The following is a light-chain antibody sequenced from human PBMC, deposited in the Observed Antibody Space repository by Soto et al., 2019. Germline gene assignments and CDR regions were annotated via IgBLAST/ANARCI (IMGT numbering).Light chain of an antibody. V-gene: IGLV2-14*01. Sequence: QSALTQPASVTGSPGQSITISCTGTSSDVGGSNHVSWYQHSPGTTPKLIIYEVANRPSGISDRFSASKSGNTASLIISGLQPEYEANYYGRSYTHRKSWVFGGGTKLTVL. J-gene: IGLJ3*02. CDR3: RSYTHRKSWV. CDR2: EVA. CDR1: SSDVGGSNH.